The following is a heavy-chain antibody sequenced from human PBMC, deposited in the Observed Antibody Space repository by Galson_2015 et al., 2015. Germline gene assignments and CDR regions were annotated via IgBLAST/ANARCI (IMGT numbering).Heavy chain of an antibody. CDR2: ISYDGSNK. CDR3: ARDQTIFGVVIIPLYYYGMDV. V-gene: IGHV3-30*03. J-gene: IGHJ6*02. Sequence: SLRLSCAASGFTFSSYGMHWVRQAPGKGLEWVAVISYDGSNKYYADSVKGRFTISRDNAKNSLYLQMNSLRAEDTAVYYCARDQTIFGVVIIPLYYYGMDVWGQGTTVTVSS. D-gene: IGHD3-3*01. CDR1: GFTFSSYG.